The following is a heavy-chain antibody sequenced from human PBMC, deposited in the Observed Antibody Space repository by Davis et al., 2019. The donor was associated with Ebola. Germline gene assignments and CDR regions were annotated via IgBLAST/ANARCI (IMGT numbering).Heavy chain of an antibody. CDR1: GGSVSSGPYY. V-gene: IGHV4-61*01. CDR3: SRGEDGVGPGKY. CDR2: FYYSGNT. D-gene: IGHD1-26*01. Sequence: MPSETLSLTCTVSGGSVSSGPYYWSWIRQPPGKGLEWIGYFYYSGNTNYNPSLKSRVTISLDASKNQFSLLLTSVTAADMAAYYCSRGEDGVGPGKYWGQGTLVTVSS. J-gene: IGHJ4*02.